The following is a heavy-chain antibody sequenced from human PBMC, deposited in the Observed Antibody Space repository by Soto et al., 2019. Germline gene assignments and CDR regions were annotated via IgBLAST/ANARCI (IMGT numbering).Heavy chain of an antibody. CDR2: ISSSSSCI. J-gene: IGHJ4*02. V-gene: IGHV3-21*01. D-gene: IGHD3-9*01. CDR1: GFTFSSYS. CDR3: ARDILRYFDWEYYFDY. Sequence: GGSLRLSCAASGFTFSSYSMNWVRQAPGKGLEWVSSISSSSSCIYYADSVKGRFTISRDNAKNSLYLQMNSLRAEDTAVYYCARDILRYFDWEYYFDYWGQGTLVTVSS.